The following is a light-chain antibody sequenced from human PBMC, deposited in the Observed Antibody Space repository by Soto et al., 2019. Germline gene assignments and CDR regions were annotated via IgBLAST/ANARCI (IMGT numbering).Light chain of an antibody. CDR2: AAS. Sequence: EIVLTQSPATLSLSPGERATLSCRASQSVRSSYLAWYQQKPGQAPRLLIYAASSRATGIPDRFSGSGSGTDFTLTISRLEPEDFGVYYCQQYGNSQTFGQGTKVDIK. CDR3: QQYGNSQT. CDR1: QSVRSSY. J-gene: IGKJ1*01. V-gene: IGKV3-20*01.